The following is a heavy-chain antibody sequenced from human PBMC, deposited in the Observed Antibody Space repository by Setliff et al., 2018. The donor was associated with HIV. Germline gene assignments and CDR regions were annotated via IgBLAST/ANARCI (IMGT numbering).Heavy chain of an antibody. CDR2: IYYTGST. J-gene: IGHJ1*01. V-gene: IGHV4-38-2*01. Sequence: SETLSLTCAVSGYSISTAYYWGWVRQPPGKGLEWIGSIYYTGSTYYNSPLKSRVTISIDTSKNQFSLRLDSVTAADTAVYYCARVAYSSSWPRYFQYWGQGTLVTVSS. D-gene: IGHD6-13*01. CDR1: GYSISTAYY. CDR3: ARVAYSSSWPRYFQY.